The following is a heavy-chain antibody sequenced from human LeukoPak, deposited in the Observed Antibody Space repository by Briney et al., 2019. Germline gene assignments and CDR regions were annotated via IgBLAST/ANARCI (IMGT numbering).Heavy chain of an antibody. CDR1: GFTFSSYS. Sequence: GGSLRLSCAASGFTFSSYSMNWVRQAPGKGLEWVSYISSSSSTIYYADSVKGRFTISRDNAKNSLYLQMNSLRAEDTAVYYCARDPPAYCGGDCAARMDVWGKGTTVTVSS. J-gene: IGHJ6*04. CDR3: ARDPPAYCGGDCAARMDV. V-gene: IGHV3-48*01. CDR2: ISSSSSTI. D-gene: IGHD2-21*01.